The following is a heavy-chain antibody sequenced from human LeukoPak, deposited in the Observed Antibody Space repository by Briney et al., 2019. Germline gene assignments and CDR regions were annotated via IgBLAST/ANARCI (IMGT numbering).Heavy chain of an antibody. CDR2: INHSGST. CDR3: ARSLCGGDCYSGSDFDY. V-gene: IGHV4-34*01. Sequence: SATLSLTCAVYGGSFSGYYWSWIRQPPGKGLEWIGEINHSGSTNYNPSLKSRVTISVDTSKNQFSLKLSSVTAADTAVYYCARSLCGGDCYSGSDFDYWGQGTLVTVSS. D-gene: IGHD2-21*02. J-gene: IGHJ4*02. CDR1: GGSFSGYY.